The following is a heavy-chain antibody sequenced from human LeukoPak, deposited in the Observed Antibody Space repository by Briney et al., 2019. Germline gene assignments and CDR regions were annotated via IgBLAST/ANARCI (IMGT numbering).Heavy chain of an antibody. J-gene: IGHJ6*02. Sequence: SETLSLTCPVYGGSFSGYYWSWIRQPPGKGREWIGEINHSGSTNYNPSLKSRVTISVDTSKNQFSLKLSSVTAADTAVYYCARTPTNWGGYYYYCMDVWGQGTTVTVSS. CDR2: INHSGST. D-gene: IGHD7-27*01. CDR1: GGSFSGYY. V-gene: IGHV4-34*01. CDR3: ARTPTNWGGYYYYCMDV.